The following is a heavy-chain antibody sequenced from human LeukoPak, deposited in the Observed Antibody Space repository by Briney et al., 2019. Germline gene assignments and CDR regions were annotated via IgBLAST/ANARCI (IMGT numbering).Heavy chain of an antibody. CDR3: ARVRPDIVVVPAARSHSNLDYNWFDP. V-gene: IGHV4-4*07. CDR1: GGSISSYY. Sequence: SETLSLTCTVPGGSISSYYWSWIRQPAGKGLEWIGRIYTSGSTNYNPSLKSRVTMSVDTSMNQFSLKLSSVTAADTAVYYCARVRPDIVVVPAARSHSNLDYNWFDPWGQGTLVTVSS. CDR2: IYTSGST. D-gene: IGHD2-2*01. J-gene: IGHJ5*02.